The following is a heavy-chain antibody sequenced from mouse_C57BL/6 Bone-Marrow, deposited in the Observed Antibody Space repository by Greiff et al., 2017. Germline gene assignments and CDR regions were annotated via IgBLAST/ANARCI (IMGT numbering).Heavy chain of an antibody. V-gene: IGHV1-81*01. D-gene: IGHD2-1*01. Sequence: VPLQQSGAELARPGASVKLSCKASGYTFTSYGISWVKQSTGQGLEWIGEIYTRSGNTYYNEQVQGKATLTADKSSSTAYMELRSLTSEDSSVYFCARSRGNFASWVAYWGQGTLVT. J-gene: IGHJ3*01. CDR1: GYTFTSYG. CDR2: IYTRSGNT. CDR3: ARSRGNFASWVAY.